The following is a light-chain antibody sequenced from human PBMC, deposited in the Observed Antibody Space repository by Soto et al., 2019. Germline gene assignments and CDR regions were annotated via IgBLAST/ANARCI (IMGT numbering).Light chain of an antibody. CDR1: QSVSSD. CDR2: GAS. CDR3: QWYNGHSVT. Sequence: EIVMTQSPATLSVSPGERATLSCRASQSVSSDLAWYHQKPGQAPRLLIYGASTRATGIPARFSGSGSGTDFTLTISSLQPDDFATYFCQWYNGHSVTFGPGTKVDIK. J-gene: IGKJ1*01. V-gene: IGKV3-15*01.